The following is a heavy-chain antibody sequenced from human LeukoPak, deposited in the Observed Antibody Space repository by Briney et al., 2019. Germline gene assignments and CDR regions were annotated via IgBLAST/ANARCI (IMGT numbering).Heavy chain of an antibody. CDR1: GGSFSGYY. CDR3: ASPAVLTAAFDI. J-gene: IGHJ3*02. CDR2: INHSGST. D-gene: IGHD3-10*01. Sequence: PSETLSLTCAVYGGSFSGYYWSWIRQPPGKGLEWIGEINHSGSTNYNPSLKSRVTISVDTSKNQFSLKLSSVTAADTAVYYCASPAVLTAAFDIWGQGTMVTVSS. V-gene: IGHV4-34*01.